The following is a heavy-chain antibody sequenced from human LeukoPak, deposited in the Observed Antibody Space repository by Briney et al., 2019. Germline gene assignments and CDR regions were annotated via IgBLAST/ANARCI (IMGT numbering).Heavy chain of an antibody. CDR1: GGSISSYY. CDR2: IYYSVST. Sequence: PSETLSLTCTVSGGSISSYYWSWIRQPPGKGLEWIGYIYYSVSTNYNPSLKSRVTISVDTSKNQFSLKLSSVTAADTAVYYCAGSSGWTGFDYWGQGTLVTVSS. D-gene: IGHD6-19*01. V-gene: IGHV4-59*08. CDR3: AGSSGWTGFDY. J-gene: IGHJ4*02.